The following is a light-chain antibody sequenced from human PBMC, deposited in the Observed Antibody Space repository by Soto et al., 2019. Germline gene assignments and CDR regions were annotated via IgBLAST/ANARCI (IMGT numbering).Light chain of an antibody. V-gene: IGLV2-14*01. CDR2: EVS. J-gene: IGLJ1*01. CDR1: TSDVGGYNY. Sequence: QAVRTQPASVSGAPGQSITISCTGTTSDVGGYNYVSWYQQHPGKVPKLLIHEVSNRPSGVSNRFSGSKSGNTASLTISGLQAEYFSYYYCHPNPRSFRYVLGTGT. CDR3: HPNPRSFRYV.